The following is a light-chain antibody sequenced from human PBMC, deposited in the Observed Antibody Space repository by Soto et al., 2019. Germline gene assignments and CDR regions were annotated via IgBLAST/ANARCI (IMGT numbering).Light chain of an antibody. J-gene: IGKJ3*01. CDR3: QQFDNLPLT. CDR2: AAS. V-gene: IGKV1-39*01. CDR1: QSISSY. Sequence: DIQMTQSPSSLSASVGDRVTITCRASQSISSYLNWYQQKPGKAPKLLIYAASSLQSGVPSRFSGSGSGTDFTLTISSLQPEDFATYYCQQFDNLPLTFGPGTKVDFK.